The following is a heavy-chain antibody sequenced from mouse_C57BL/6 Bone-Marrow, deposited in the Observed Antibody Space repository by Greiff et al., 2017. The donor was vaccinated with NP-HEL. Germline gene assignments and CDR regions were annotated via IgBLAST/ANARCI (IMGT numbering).Heavy chain of an antibody. J-gene: IGHJ3*01. CDR2: IDPENGDT. Sequence: EVHLVESGAELVRPGASVKLSCTASGFNIKDDYMHWVKQRPEQGLEWIGWIDPENGDTEYASKFQGKATITADTSSNTAYLQLSSLTSEDTAVYYCTTHFYYYGSSYAYWGQGTLVTVSA. D-gene: IGHD1-1*01. V-gene: IGHV14-4*01. CDR1: GFNIKDDY. CDR3: TTHFYYYGSSYAY.